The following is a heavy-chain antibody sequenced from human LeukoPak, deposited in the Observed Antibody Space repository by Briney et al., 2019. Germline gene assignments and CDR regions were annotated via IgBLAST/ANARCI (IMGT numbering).Heavy chain of an antibody. Sequence: PGGSLRLSCAASGFTFSSYAMSWVRQAPGKGLEWVSAISGGGGSTYYADSVKGRFTISRDNSKNTLYLQMNSLRAEDTAVYYCAKDFNYPSLYFDYWGQGTLVTVSS. CDR1: GFTFSSYA. V-gene: IGHV3-23*01. D-gene: IGHD5-24*01. CDR3: AKDFNYPSLYFDY. J-gene: IGHJ4*02. CDR2: ISGGGGST.